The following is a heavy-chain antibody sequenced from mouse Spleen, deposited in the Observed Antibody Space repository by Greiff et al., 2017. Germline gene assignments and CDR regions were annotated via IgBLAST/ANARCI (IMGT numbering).Heavy chain of an antibody. V-gene: IGHV1-18*01. CDR3: ARRNWDKNWYFDV. CDR2: INPNNGGT. CDR1: GYTFTDYN. Sequence: VQLKQSGPELVKPGASVKIPCKASGYTFTDYNMDWVKQSHGKSLEWIGDINPNNGGTIYNQKFKGKATLTVDKSSSTAYMELRSLTSEDTAVYYCARRNWDKNWYFDVWGAGTTVTVSS. J-gene: IGHJ1*01. D-gene: IGHD4-1*01.